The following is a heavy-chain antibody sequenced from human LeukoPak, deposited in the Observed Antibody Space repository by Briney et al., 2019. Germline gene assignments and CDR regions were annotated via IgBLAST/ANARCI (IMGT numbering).Heavy chain of an antibody. J-gene: IGHJ4*02. CDR1: GFTFRSYA. D-gene: IGHD3-22*01. CDR2: ISSSSSYT. CDR3: AREHYDSSGYYGY. V-gene: IGHV3-21*01. Sequence: PGGSLRLSCAASGFTFRSYAMSWVRQAPGKGLEWVSAISSSSSYTNYADSVKGRFTISRDNAKNSLYLQMNSLRAEDTAVYYCAREHYDSSGYYGYWGQGTLVTVSS.